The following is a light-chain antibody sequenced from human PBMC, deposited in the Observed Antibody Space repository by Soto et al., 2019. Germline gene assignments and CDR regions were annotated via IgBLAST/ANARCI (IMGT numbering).Light chain of an antibody. Sequence: QSVLTQPPSASGTPGQRVTISCSGSSSNIGSNTVDWYQQLPGAAPKLLIYSSNQRPSGVPDRFSGSKSGTSASLAISGLQSEDEADYYCAAWDDRLNGYVFGTGTKLTVL. J-gene: IGLJ1*01. V-gene: IGLV1-44*01. CDR3: AAWDDRLNGYV. CDR2: SSN. CDR1: SSNIGSNT.